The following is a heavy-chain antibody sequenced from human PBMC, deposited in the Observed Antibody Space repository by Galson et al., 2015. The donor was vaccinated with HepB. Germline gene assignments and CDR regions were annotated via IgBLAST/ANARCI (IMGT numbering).Heavy chain of an antibody. J-gene: IGHJ3*02. CDR1: GFTFSDYY. V-gene: IGHV3-11*06. CDR2: ISSSSSYT. D-gene: IGHD1-20*01. CDR3: ARVSITYNWNDVSAFDI. Sequence: SLRLSCAASGFTFSDYYMSWVRQAPGKGLEWVSYISSSSSYTNYADSVKGRFTISRDNAKNSLYLQMNSLRAEDTAVYYCARVSITYNWNDVSAFDIWGQGTMVTVSS.